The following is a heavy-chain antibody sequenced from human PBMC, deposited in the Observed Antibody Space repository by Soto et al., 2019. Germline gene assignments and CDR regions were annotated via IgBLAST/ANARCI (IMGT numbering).Heavy chain of an antibody. CDR3: ARGDWPTQMDV. CDR1: SGSISCGTYY. D-gene: IGHD2-21*01. J-gene: IGHJ6*02. Sequence: SETLSLTCTVASGSISCGTYYWSWIRQPPGQGLEWIGYIYFSGSTYYNPSLKSRVIISVDTSKNQFSLRLSSVTAADTAVYYCARGDWPTQMDVWGQGTTVTVSS. V-gene: IGHV4-31*03. CDR2: IYFSGST.